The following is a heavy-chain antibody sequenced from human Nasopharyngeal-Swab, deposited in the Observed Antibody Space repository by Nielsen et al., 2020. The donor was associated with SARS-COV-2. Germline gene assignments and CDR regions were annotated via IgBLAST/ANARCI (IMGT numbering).Heavy chain of an antibody. CDR3: ARVLYYYDSSGYPHRYFDY. D-gene: IGHD3-22*01. CDR1: GFTFSSYW. CDR2: IKQDGSEK. J-gene: IGHJ4*02. V-gene: IGHV3-7*01. Sequence: GGSLRLSCAASGFTFSSYWMSWVRQAPGKGLEWVANIKQDGSEKYYVDSVKGRFTISRDNAKNSLYLQMNSLRAEDTAVYYCARVLYYYDSSGYPHRYFDYWGQGTPVTVSS.